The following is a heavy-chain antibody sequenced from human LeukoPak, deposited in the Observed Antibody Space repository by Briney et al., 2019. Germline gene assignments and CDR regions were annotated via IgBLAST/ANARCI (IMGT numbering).Heavy chain of an antibody. CDR3: ARGKPVTGTPDYYSYGMDV. J-gene: IGHJ6*02. CDR2: MYSFGNT. CDR1: GFTFSSYW. Sequence: GGSLRLSCAASGFTFSSYWMNWARQAPGKGPEWVSLMYSFGNTYYADSVKGRFTISRDNSKNTLYLQMNSLRAEDTALYYCARGKPVTGTPDYYSYGMDVWGQGTMVTVSS. D-gene: IGHD1-20*01. V-gene: IGHV3-53*01.